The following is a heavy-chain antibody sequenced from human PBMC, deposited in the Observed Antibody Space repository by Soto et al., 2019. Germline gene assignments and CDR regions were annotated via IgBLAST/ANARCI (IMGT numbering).Heavy chain of an antibody. Sequence: VGSLRLSCAASGFTFSSYGMHWVRQAPGKGLEWVAVISYDGSNKYYADSVKGRFTISRDNSKNTLYLQMNSLRAEDTAVYYCAKDRTTVTTAYFDYWGQGTLVTVSS. D-gene: IGHD4-17*01. CDR1: GFTFSSYG. V-gene: IGHV3-30*18. J-gene: IGHJ4*02. CDR3: AKDRTTVTTAYFDY. CDR2: ISYDGSNK.